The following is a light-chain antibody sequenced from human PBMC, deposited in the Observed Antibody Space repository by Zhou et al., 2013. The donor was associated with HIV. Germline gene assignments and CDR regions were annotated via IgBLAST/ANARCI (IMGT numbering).Light chain of an antibody. V-gene: IGKV3D-20*02. J-gene: IGKJ4*01. Sequence: EIVLTQSPGTLSLSPGERAALSCRASQSVSSRYLAWYQQKLGQAPRLLIFGASSRAPGIPDRFSGSESGTEFTLTISSLEPEDFAVYYCQQRTNWLSFGGGTKVEIK. CDR2: GAS. CDR3: QQRTNWLS. CDR1: QSVSSRY.